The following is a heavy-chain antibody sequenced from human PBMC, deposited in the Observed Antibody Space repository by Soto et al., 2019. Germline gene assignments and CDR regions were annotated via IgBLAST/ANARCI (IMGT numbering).Heavy chain of an antibody. CDR3: AKDIWGRGVTCMDV. Sequence: QVQLVESGGGVVQPGRSLRLSCAASGFTFSSYGMHWVRQAPGKGLEWVAVISYDGSNKYYADSVKGRFTISRDNSKNPLYLQMNSLRAEDPAVYYCAKDIWGRGVTCMDVWGQGTTVTVSS. CDR1: GFTFSSYG. CDR2: ISYDGSNK. V-gene: IGHV3-30*18. J-gene: IGHJ6*02. D-gene: IGHD3-10*01.